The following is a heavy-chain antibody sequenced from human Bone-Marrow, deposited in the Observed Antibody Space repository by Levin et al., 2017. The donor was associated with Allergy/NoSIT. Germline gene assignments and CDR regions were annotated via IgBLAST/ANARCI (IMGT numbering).Heavy chain of an antibody. V-gene: IGHV3-23*01. CDR1: GFTFSSYA. D-gene: IGHD6-13*01. Sequence: GESLKISCAASGFTFSSYAMSWVRQAPGKGLEWVSAISGSGGSTYYADSVKGRFTISRDNSKNTLYLQMNSLRAEDTAVYYCAKEIGAAAGNEYFQHWGQGTLVTVSS. CDR3: AKEIGAAAGNEYFQH. CDR2: ISGSGGST. J-gene: IGHJ1*01.